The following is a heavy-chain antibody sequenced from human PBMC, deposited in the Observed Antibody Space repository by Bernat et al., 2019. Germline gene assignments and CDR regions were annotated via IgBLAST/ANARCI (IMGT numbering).Heavy chain of an antibody. CDR2: IYYTGST. J-gene: IGHJ4*02. Sequence: QLQLQESGPGLVKPSETLSLTCTVSGGSISSTTYYWGWIRQPPGKGLEWIGSIYYTGSTYYNPSLQSRVTISVDTSKNQFSLKLSSVTAADTAVYYCARGDSSSSWVYYFDYWGQGTLVTVSS. CDR3: ARGDSSSSWVYYFDY. CDR1: GGSISSTTYY. V-gene: IGHV4-39*01. D-gene: IGHD6-6*01.